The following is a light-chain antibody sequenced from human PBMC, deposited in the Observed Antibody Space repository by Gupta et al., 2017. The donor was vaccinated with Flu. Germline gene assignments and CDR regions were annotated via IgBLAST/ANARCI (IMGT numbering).Light chain of an antibody. CDR3: LQYNDWPPT. CDR1: QSVSSN. J-gene: IGKJ1*01. CDR2: GAS. Sequence: EIVMTQSPATLSVSPGERATLSCRASQSVSSNLAWYQQKPGQAPRLLILGASTRATGIPARFSASGSGTDFTLTISSLQSEDFAVYYSLQYNDWPPTFGQGTKVEIK. V-gene: IGKV3-15*01.